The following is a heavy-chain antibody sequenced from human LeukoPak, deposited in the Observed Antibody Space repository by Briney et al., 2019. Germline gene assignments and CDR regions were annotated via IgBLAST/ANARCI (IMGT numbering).Heavy chain of an antibody. J-gene: IGHJ6*02. CDR3: ARHMTPESTTPYYYGMDV. CDR2: ISNSGLYI. CDR1: GFIFSSYS. D-gene: IGHD2-15*01. V-gene: IGHV3-21*01. Sequence: PGGSLTLSCAASGFIFSSYSMNWVRQAPGKGLEWVSSISNSGLYIFYADSVKGRFTMYRDNGKNSLFLQMNSLRAEDTAVYFCARHMTPESTTPYYYGMDVWGQRTTVSVSS.